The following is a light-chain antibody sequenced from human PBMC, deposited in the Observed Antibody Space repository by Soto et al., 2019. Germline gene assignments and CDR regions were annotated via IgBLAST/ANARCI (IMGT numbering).Light chain of an antibody. CDR3: CSYAGSSTPV. CDR1: SSDVGSYNL. J-gene: IGLJ2*01. CDR2: EVS. Sequence: QPASVSGSPGQSITISCTGTSSDVGSYNLVSWYQQHPGKAPKLMIYEVSKRPSGVSNRFSGSKSGNTASLTISGLQAEDEADYYCCSYAGSSTPVFGGGTKLTVL. V-gene: IGLV2-23*02.